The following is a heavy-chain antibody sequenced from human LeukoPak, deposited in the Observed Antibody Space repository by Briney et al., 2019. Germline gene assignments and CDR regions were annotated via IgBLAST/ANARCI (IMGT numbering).Heavy chain of an antibody. CDR2: IYPGDSDT. CDR1: GYSFTSYW. J-gene: IGHJ4*02. D-gene: IGHD3-3*01. CDR3: ARAPSGGYYTFDY. V-gene: IGHV5-51*01. Sequence: GESLKISCKGSGYSFTSYWIGWVRQMPVKGLEWMGIIYPGDSDTRYSPSFRGQVTISADKSISTAYLHSRSLKASDTAMYYCARAPSGGYYTFDYWGQGTLITVSS.